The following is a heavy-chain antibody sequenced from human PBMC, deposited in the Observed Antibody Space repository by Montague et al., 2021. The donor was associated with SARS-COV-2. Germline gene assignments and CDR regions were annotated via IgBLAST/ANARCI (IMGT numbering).Heavy chain of an antibody. D-gene: IGHD3-10*01. J-gene: IGHJ4*02. Sequence: SETLSLTCTVSGGSISSSTYYWGWIRQPPGKGLEWIGIIYYSGSTYYNPSLKSRVTISVDTSKNQFSLKLSSVTAVDTAVYYCARLGLLWFGGLWNWGQGTLVTVSS. V-gene: IGHV4-39*01. CDR1: GGSISSSTYY. CDR3: ARLGLLWFGGLWN. CDR2: IYYSGST.